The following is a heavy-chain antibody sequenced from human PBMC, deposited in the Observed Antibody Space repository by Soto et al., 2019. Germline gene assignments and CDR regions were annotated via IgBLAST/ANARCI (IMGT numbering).Heavy chain of an antibody. J-gene: IGHJ4*02. CDR1: GYTFTSYD. CDR3: ARDTPLTPRDYDILTGYYRPGFDY. Sequence: ASVKVSCKASGYTFTSYDINWVRQATGQGLEWMGWMNPNSGNTGYAQKFQGRVTMTRNTSISTAYMELSSLRSEDTAVYYCARDTPLTPRDYDILTGYYRPGFDYWGQGTLVTVSS. CDR2: MNPNSGNT. V-gene: IGHV1-8*01. D-gene: IGHD3-9*01.